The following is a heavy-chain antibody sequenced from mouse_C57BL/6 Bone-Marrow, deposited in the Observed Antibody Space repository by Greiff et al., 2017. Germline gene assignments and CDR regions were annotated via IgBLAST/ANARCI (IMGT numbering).Heavy chain of an antibody. J-gene: IGHJ3*01. D-gene: IGHD1-1*01. CDR3: ALGGSSPLAY. Sequence: VQLQQLGAELVKPGASVKRSGKASGNTFTSYWITGVKQRPGQGLEWIGDIYPGSGGTTYKEKFKRKATLTVYTSSSTAYRQLSSLTSEVSAVSYCALGGSSPLAYWGQGTLVTVSA. CDR2: IYPGSGGT. V-gene: IGHV1-55*01. CDR1: GNTFTSYW.